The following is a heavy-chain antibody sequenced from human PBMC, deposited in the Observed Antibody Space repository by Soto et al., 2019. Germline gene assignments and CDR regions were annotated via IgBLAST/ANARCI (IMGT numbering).Heavy chain of an antibody. J-gene: IGHJ6*02. CDR1: GYTFTSYA. CDR2: INAGNGNT. D-gene: IGHD3-3*01. V-gene: IGHV1-3*01. CDR3: ARDTVWSGPLVDV. Sequence: QVQLVQSGAEVKKPGDSVKGSCKASGYTFTSYAMHWVRQARGQRVEWMGWINAGNGNTKHSQKFQGRVTITRDTSASTAYMELSSLISEDTAVYYCARDTVWSGPLVDVWGHGTTVTVSS.